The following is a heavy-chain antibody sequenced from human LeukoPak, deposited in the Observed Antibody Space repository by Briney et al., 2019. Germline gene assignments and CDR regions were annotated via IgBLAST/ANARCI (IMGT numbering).Heavy chain of an antibody. CDR1: GFTFSSYA. Sequence: PGGSLRLSCAASGFTFSSYAMSWVRQAPGKGLEWVSAISGSGGSTYYAGSVKGRFTISRDNSKNTLYLQMNSLRAEDTAVYYCAIQWELQSGFDYWGQGTLVTVSS. CDR3: AIQWELQSGFDY. CDR2: ISGSGGST. V-gene: IGHV3-23*01. J-gene: IGHJ4*02. D-gene: IGHD1-26*01.